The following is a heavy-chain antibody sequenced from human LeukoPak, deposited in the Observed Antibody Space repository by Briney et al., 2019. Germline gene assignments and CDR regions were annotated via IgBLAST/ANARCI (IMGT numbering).Heavy chain of an antibody. CDR2: IKSDGST. D-gene: IGHD3-22*01. CDR1: GFTFSTYW. CDR3: ARAPSEIGGYYPEYFRH. V-gene: IGHV3-74*01. J-gene: IGHJ1*01. Sequence: GGSLRLSCAASGFTFSTYWMHWVRQAPGKGLVWVSRIKSDGSTNYADSVKGRFTISRDSAKNTVSLQMNSLRPEDTGVYYCARAPSEIGGYYPEYFRHWGQGTLVTVSS.